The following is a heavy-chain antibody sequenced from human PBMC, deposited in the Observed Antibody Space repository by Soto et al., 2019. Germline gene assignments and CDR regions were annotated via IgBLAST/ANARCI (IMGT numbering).Heavy chain of an antibody. CDR2: ISTYSGNT. Sequence: QVQLVQSGTEVKKPGASVKVSCKASGYTFTSYGISWVRQAPGQGLEWLGWISTYSGNTKYAQKLQDRVTVTTDACTNTAYMELRRLTSDDTAVYYCARDNGQWLVAEWGQGTLVTVAS. V-gene: IGHV1-18*04. J-gene: IGHJ4*02. D-gene: IGHD6-19*01. CDR3: ARDNGQWLVAE. CDR1: GYTFTSYG.